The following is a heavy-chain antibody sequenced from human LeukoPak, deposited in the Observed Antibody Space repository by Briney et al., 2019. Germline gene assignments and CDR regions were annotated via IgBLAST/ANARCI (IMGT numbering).Heavy chain of an antibody. CDR1: GFPFSGFY. Sequence: GGSLRLPCAASGFPFSGFYMTWIRQAPGKGPEWLSDISSSGDYTDYADSVKGRFTISRDNTKNSLYLQMTSLRAEDTAVYYCARAAVTLELLSEHYYFDYWGQGVLVTVSS. V-gene: IGHV3-11*06. J-gene: IGHJ4*02. CDR3: ARAAVTLELLSEHYYFDY. D-gene: IGHD2-21*01. CDR2: ISSSGDYT.